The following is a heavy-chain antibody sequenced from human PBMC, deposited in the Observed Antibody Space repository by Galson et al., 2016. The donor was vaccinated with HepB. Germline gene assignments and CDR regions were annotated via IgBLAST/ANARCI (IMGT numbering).Heavy chain of an antibody. D-gene: IGHD6-13*01. CDR2: IYYSGST. Sequence: SETLSLTCTVSGGSISRSSFFWGWIRQPPGKGLEWIGTIYYSGSTYYNPSLKSRVTISVDKSKNQFSLKLTSVTAADTAVYYCAREGGLATGGWGQGTLVTVSS. CDR1: GGSISRSSFF. V-gene: IGHV4-39*07. CDR3: AREGGLATGG. J-gene: IGHJ4*02.